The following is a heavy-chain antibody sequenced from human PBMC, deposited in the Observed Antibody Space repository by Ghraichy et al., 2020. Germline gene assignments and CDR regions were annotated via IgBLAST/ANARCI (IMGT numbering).Heavy chain of an antibody. CDR3: APQEELLGVMTSGDY. J-gene: IGHJ4*02. Sequence: GGSLRLSCAASGFIFSNYGMHWVRQAPGKGLEWVAIISYDGSKKYYADSVKGRFTISRDNSKNTLYLQMNSLRAEDTAVYYCAPQEELLGVMTSGDYWGQGTPVTVSS. V-gene: IGHV3-30*03. CDR2: ISYDGSKK. D-gene: IGHD3-16*01. CDR1: GFIFSNYG.